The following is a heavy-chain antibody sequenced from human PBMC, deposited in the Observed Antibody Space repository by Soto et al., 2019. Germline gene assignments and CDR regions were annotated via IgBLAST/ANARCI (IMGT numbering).Heavy chain of an antibody. D-gene: IGHD1-26*01. CDR1: GGSISSYF. J-gene: IGHJ4*01. V-gene: IGHV4-59*01. CDR2: IHYSGTT. Sequence: SETLSLTCTIYGGSISSYFWSWIRQPPGKGLEWIGYIHYSGTTVYSPSLKSRVTMSIDTSENQFTLNLTSVTAADTAVYYCARDTGSYYLDSWGQGSLFTVSS. CDR3: ARDTGSYYLDS.